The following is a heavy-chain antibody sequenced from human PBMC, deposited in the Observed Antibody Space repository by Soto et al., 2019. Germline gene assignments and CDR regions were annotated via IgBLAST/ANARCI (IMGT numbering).Heavy chain of an antibody. J-gene: IGHJ4*02. D-gene: IGHD6-19*01. CDR1: GFTFTSSA. Sequence: SVKVSCKASGFTFTSSAVQWVRQARGQRLEWIGWIVVGSGNTNYAQKFQERVTITRDMSTTTAYMELSSLRSEDTALYYCAAEGNPSIAVAGRPFDYWGQGTLVTVSS. CDR3: AAEGNPSIAVAGRPFDY. CDR2: IVVGSGNT. V-gene: IGHV1-58*01.